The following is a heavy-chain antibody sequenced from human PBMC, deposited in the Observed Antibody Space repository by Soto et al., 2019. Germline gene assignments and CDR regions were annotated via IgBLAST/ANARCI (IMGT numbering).Heavy chain of an antibody. CDR3: AGGYPPRDQVGDLRGAH. V-gene: IGHV1-46*03. D-gene: IGHD3-16*01. CDR2: INPSGGTT. Sequence: QVQLVQSGAEVKEPGASVKVSCKASGYTFTSYYLHWVRQAPGQGLEWMGIINPSGGTTNYAQKFQCRVSMTRATSTTTVYMELSSLRFEDTAVYYCAGGYPPRDQVGDLRGAHWGQGTLVTVSS. CDR1: GYTFTSYY. J-gene: IGHJ4*02.